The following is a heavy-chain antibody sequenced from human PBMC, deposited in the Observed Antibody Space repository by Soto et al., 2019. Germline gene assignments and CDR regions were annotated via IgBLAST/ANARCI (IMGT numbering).Heavy chain of an antibody. CDR2: IHYSGST. CDR3: AHSLIGYYYDSSGSNWFDP. D-gene: IGHD3-22*01. CDR1: GGSISSYY. J-gene: IGHJ5*02. Sequence: SETLSLTCTVSGGSISSYYWSWIRQPPGKGLEWIGCIHYSGSTNYNPSLKSRVTISVDTSKNQVVLTMTNMDPVDTATYYCAHSLIGYYYDSSGSNWFDPWGQGTLVTVSS. V-gene: IGHV4-59*01.